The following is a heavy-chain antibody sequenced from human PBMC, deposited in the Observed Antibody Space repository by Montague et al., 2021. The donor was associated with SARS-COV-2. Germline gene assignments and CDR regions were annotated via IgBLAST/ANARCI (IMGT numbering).Heavy chain of an antibody. CDR1: GDSVSSNIAT. CDR3: ARAYCGGDCYFYWYFDL. V-gene: IGHV6-1*01. J-gene: IGHJ2*01. D-gene: IGHD2-21*02. CDR2: TYYRSKWYN. Sequence: CAISGDSVSSNIATWNWIRQSPSRGLEWLGRTYYRSKWYNDYAVSVKSRMIVNPDTSNNRISPQLNSVTPEDTAVYYCARAYCGGDCYFYWYFDLWGRGTLVTVSS.